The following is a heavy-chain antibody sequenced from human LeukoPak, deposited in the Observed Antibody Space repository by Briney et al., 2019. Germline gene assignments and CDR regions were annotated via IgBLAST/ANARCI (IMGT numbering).Heavy chain of an antibody. V-gene: IGHV1-2*02. CDR3: ARDGAVGATWFDP. J-gene: IGHJ5*02. CDR2: INPNSGGT. CDR1: GYTFTGYY. D-gene: IGHD1-26*01. Sequence: GASVKVSCKASGYTFTGYYMHWVRQAPGQGLEWMGWINPNSGGTNYAQKFQGRVTMTRDTSISTAYMELSRLRSDDTAVYYCARDGAVGATWFDPWGQGTLVTVSS.